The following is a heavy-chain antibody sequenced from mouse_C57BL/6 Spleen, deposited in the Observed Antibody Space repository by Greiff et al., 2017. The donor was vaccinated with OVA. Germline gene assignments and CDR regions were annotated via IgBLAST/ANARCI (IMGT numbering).Heavy chain of an antibody. Sequence: QVQLKQSGPELVKPGASVKISCKASGYAFSSSWMNWVKQRPGKGLEWIGRIYPGDGDTNYNGKFKGKATLTADKSSSTAYMQLSSLTSEDSAVYFCAREGSTVVAKGYFDVWGTGTTVTVSS. CDR2: IYPGDGDT. D-gene: IGHD1-1*01. J-gene: IGHJ1*03. CDR3: AREGSTVVAKGYFDV. CDR1: GYAFSSSW. V-gene: IGHV1-82*01.